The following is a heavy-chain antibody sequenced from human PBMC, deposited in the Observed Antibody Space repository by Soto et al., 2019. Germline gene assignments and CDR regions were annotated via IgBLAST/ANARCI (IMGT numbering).Heavy chain of an antibody. CDR1: GDSVSSNSAA. V-gene: IGHV6-1*01. D-gene: IGHD3-22*01. Sequence: SQTLSLTCAISGDSVSSNSAAWNWIRQSPSRGIEWLGRTYYRSKWYNDYAVSVKSRIAINPDTSKNQFSLQLNSVTPEDTAVYYCARVYYDSSGYPFDYWGQGTLVTVSS. CDR2: TYYRSKWYN. CDR3: ARVYYDSSGYPFDY. J-gene: IGHJ4*02.